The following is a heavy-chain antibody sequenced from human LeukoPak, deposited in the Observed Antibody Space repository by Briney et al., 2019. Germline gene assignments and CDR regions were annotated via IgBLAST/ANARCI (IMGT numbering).Heavy chain of an antibody. Sequence: GGSLRLSCAASGFTFSSYAMSWVRQAPGKGLEWVSAISGSGGSTYYADSVKGRFTISRDNSKNTLYLQMSSLRAEDTAVYYCAKSLNLNYYDSSGYWPIDYWGQGTLVTVSS. V-gene: IGHV3-23*01. D-gene: IGHD3-22*01. CDR3: AKSLNLNYYDSSGYWPIDY. CDR2: ISGSGGST. CDR1: GFTFSSYA. J-gene: IGHJ4*02.